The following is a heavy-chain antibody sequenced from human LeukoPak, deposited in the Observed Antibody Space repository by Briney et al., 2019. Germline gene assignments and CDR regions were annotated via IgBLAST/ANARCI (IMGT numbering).Heavy chain of an antibody. CDR3: ARDVVPAAINWFDP. V-gene: IGHV3-21*01. CDR1: GFTFTTYS. Sequence: GGSLRLSCEASGFTFTTYSMTWVRQAPGKGLEWVSIISSGSSAIFSADALKGRFTISRDDARNSLYLQMNSLRAEDTAVYYCARDVVPAAINWFDPWGQGTLVTVSS. J-gene: IGHJ5*02. D-gene: IGHD2-2*01. CDR2: ISSGSSAI.